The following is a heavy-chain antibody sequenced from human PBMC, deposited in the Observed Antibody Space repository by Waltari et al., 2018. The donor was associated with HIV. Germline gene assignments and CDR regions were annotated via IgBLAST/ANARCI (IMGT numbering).Heavy chain of an antibody. CDR1: GFTFSSYA. Sequence: EVQLLESGGGLVQPGGSLRLSCAASGFTFSSYAMSWVRQAPGKGLWWVSAISGSGGSTYYADSVKGRFTISSDNSKNTLYLQMNSLRAEDTAVYYCAKSSIAARVWEGVDPWGQGTLVTVSS. V-gene: IGHV3-23*01. CDR2: ISGSGGST. D-gene: IGHD6-6*01. J-gene: IGHJ5*02. CDR3: AKSSIAARVWEGVDP.